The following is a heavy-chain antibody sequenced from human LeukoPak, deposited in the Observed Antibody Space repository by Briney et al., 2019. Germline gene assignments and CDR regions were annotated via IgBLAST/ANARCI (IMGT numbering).Heavy chain of an antibody. J-gene: IGHJ4*02. Sequence: PSETLSLNCAVYGGSFSGYYWSWIRQPPGKGLEWIGEINHSGGTNYNPSLKSRVTISVDTSKNQFSLKLSSVTAADTAVYYCARGVLWFGDYWGQRTLVTVSS. CDR3: ARGVLWFGDY. D-gene: IGHD3-10*01. CDR2: INHSGGT. CDR1: GGSFSGYY. V-gene: IGHV4-34*01.